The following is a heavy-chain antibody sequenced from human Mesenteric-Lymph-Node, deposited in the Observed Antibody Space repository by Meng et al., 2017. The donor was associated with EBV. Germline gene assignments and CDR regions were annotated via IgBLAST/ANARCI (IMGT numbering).Heavy chain of an antibody. CDR2: IYYSGST. CDR1: GDSISSDSHY. Sequence: QVGVQESGPGLVKPSETLSLPCTVSGDSISSDSHYWGWIRQPPGKGLEWIGTIYYSGSTYYNPSLKSRVTVSMDTSKNQFSLKLRSVTATDTAIYYCARHGYQPLLYGYYFDYWGQGTLVTVSS. CDR3: ARHGYQPLLYGYYFDY. J-gene: IGHJ4*02. V-gene: IGHV4-39*01. D-gene: IGHD2-2*02.